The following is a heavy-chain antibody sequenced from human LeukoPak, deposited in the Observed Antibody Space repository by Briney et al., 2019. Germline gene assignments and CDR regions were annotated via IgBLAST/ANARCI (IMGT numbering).Heavy chain of an antibody. CDR3: AREIVTPGYYYYMDV. J-gene: IGHJ6*03. CDR1: GGYVSSTY. V-gene: IGHV4-59*02. D-gene: IGHD2/OR15-2a*01. CDR2: IYYSGST. Sequence: SETLSLTCSVSGGYVSSTYWSWIRQPTGKGLEWIGYIYYSGSTNTNYNPSLKSRVTISVDTSKNQFSLKLSSVTAADTAVYYCAREIVTPGYYYYMDVWGKGTTVTVSS.